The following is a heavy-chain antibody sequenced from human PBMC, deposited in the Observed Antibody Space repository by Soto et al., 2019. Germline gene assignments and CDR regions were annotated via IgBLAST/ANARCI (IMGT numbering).Heavy chain of an antibody. CDR2: MNPNSANT. CDR3: AREGVRGMDV. CDR1: GYTFTSYD. J-gene: IGHJ6*02. D-gene: IGHD3-16*01. Sequence: QVQLVQSGAEVKKPGASVKVSCKASGYTFTSYDINWVRQATGQGLEWMGWMNPNSANTGYAQKFKGRVTMTRNTSISTAHMEPSSLISEDPPVYYRAREGVRGMDVWGQGTTVTVSS. V-gene: IGHV1-8*01.